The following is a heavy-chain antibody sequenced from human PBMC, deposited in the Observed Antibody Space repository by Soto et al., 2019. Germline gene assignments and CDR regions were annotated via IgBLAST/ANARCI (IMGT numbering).Heavy chain of an antibody. CDR3: AKAWSSGFITGQLFDY. D-gene: IGHD6-19*01. Sequence: GGSLRLSCAASGFTFSSYGMHWVRQAPGKGLEWVAVISYDGSNKYYADSVKGRFTISRDNSKNTLYLQMNSLRAEDTAVYYCAKAWSSGFITGQLFDYWGQGALVTVSS. CDR2: ISYDGSNK. J-gene: IGHJ4*02. CDR1: GFTFSSYG. V-gene: IGHV3-30*18.